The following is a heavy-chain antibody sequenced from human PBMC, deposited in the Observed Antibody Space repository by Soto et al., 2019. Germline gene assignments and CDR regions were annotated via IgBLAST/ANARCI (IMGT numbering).Heavy chain of an antibody. Sequence: QVHLVESGGGVVQPGRSLRLSCAASGFTFSSYGMHWVRQAPGKGLEWVAVISSDGTSRFYADSVKGRFTISRDNSKNTLYLQMNSLRAEDTAMYYCAKVRVKDYYYYAMDVWAQGTTVTVSS. CDR1: GFTFSSYG. CDR2: ISSDGTSR. D-gene: IGHD4-4*01. V-gene: IGHV3-30*18. CDR3: AKVRVKDYYYYAMDV. J-gene: IGHJ6*02.